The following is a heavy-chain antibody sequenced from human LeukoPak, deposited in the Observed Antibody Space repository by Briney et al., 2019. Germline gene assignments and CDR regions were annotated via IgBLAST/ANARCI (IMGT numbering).Heavy chain of an antibody. J-gene: IGHJ4*02. CDR1: GGSISSSSYY. CDR2: INHSGST. D-gene: IGHD5-12*01. CDR3: ARIIVATSGSYFDY. Sequence: SETLSLTCTFSGGSISSSSYYWVWIPQPPGKRLEWIGEINHSGSTNYNPSLKSRVTISVDTSKNQFLLKLSSVTAADTAVYYCARIIVATSGSYFDYWGQGTLVTVSS. V-gene: IGHV4-39*07.